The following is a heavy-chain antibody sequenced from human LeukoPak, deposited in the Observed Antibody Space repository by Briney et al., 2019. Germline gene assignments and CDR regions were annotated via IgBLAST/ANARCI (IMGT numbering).Heavy chain of an antibody. Sequence: ASVKVSCKASGYTFTSYGISWVRQAPGQGLEWMGWISAYNGNTNYAQKFQGRVTMTRDTSISTAYMELSRLRSDDTAVYYCARGGYCSSTSCYTGGWFDPWGQGTLVTVSS. J-gene: IGHJ5*01. D-gene: IGHD2-2*02. V-gene: IGHV1-18*01. CDR2: ISAYNGNT. CDR1: GYTFTSYG. CDR3: ARGGYCSSTSCYTGGWFDP.